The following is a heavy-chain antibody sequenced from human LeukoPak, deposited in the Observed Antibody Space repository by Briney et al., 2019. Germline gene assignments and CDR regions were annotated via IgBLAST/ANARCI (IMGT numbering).Heavy chain of an antibody. CDR1: GYTFTGYA. D-gene: IGHD1-7*01. CDR2: ISAYNDNT. Sequence: ASVKVSCKASGYTFTGYAISWVRQAPGQGLEWMGWISAYNDNTHYAQNLQGRVTMTTDTSTSTAYMELSSLRSEDTAVYYCARELVELSRAFDIWGQGTMVTVSS. V-gene: IGHV1-18*01. CDR3: ARELVELSRAFDI. J-gene: IGHJ3*02.